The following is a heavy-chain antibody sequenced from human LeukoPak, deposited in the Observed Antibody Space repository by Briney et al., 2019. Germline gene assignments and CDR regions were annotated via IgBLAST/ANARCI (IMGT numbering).Heavy chain of an antibody. CDR1: GFTFSSYG. J-gene: IGHJ4*02. V-gene: IGHV3-30*18. CDR3: EKAYDILTGYSPPDY. Sequence: GGSLRLSCAASGFTFSSYGMHWVRQAPGKGLEWLAVISYDGSNKYYADSVKGRFTISRDNSKNTLYLQMNSLRAEDTAVYYCEKAYDILTGYSPPDYWGQGTLVTVSS. D-gene: IGHD3-9*01. CDR2: ISYDGSNK.